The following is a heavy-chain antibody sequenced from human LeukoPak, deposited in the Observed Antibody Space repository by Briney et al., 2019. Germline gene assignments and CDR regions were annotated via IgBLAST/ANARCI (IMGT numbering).Heavy chain of an antibody. CDR3: ARGRAAPGPAHWFDP. D-gene: IGHD2-15*01. Sequence: KPSETLSLTCAVYGGSFSGYYWSWIRQPPGKGLEWIGEINHSGSTNYNPSLKSRVTISVDTSKNQFSLKLSSVTAADTAVYYRARGRAAPGPAHWFDPWGQGTLVTVSS. J-gene: IGHJ5*02. CDR2: INHSGST. CDR1: GGSFSGYY. V-gene: IGHV4-34*01.